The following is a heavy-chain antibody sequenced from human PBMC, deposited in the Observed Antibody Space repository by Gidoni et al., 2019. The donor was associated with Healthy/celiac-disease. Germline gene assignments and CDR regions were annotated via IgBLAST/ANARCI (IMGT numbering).Heavy chain of an antibody. Sequence: QVQLQESGPGLVKPSETLSLTCTVSGGSVSSGSYYWSWIRQPPGKGLEWIGYIYYSGSTNYNPSLKSRVTISVDTSKNQFSLKLSSVTAADTAVYYCARGRRLRYCSSTSCSRANWFDPWGQGTLVTVSS. CDR3: ARGRRLRYCSSTSCSRANWFDP. CDR1: GGSVSSGSYY. V-gene: IGHV4-61*01. D-gene: IGHD2-2*01. CDR2: IYYSGST. J-gene: IGHJ5*02.